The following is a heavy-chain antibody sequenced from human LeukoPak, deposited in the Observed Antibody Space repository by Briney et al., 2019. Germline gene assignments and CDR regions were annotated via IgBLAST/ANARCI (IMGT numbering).Heavy chain of an antibody. J-gene: IGHJ4*02. D-gene: IGHD3-9*01. CDR3: ARTDILTLRFFDY. CDR2: IN. CDR1: GGSFSGHS. Sequence: SETLSLTCAVYGGSFSGHSWSWIRQAPGKGLEWIGEINNPSLKSRVTISVDTSKNQFSLKLSSVTAADTAVYYCARTDILTLRFFDYWGQGTLVTVSS. V-gene: IGHV4-34*01.